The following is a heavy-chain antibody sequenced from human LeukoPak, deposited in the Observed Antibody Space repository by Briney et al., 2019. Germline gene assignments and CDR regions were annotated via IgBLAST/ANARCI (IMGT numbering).Heavy chain of an antibody. D-gene: IGHD1-1*01. Sequence: SETLSLTCTVSGDSSSSNGFYWGWIRQPPGKGLEWIGNIYYSRSTYYNPSLKSRVTTSVDTSKNQFSLKLSSVTAADTAVYYCARGTRGSDSSFDYWGQGTLVTVSS. CDR1: GDSSSSNGFY. V-gene: IGHV4-39*07. CDR3: ARGTRGSDSSFDY. CDR2: IYYSRST. J-gene: IGHJ4*02.